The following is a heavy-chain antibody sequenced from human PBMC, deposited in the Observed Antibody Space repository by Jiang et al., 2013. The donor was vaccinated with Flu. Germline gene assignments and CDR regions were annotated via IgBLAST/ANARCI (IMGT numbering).Heavy chain of an antibody. D-gene: IGHD3-10*01. J-gene: IGHJ5*02. Sequence: GPGLVKPSGTLSLTCAVSGGSISSSNWWSWVRQPPGKGLEWIGEIYHSGNTNYNPSLKSRVTISVDKSKNQLSLRLSSVTAADTAVYYCARGINTVQGIIGSSNWFDPWGQGTLVTVSS. CDR2: IYHSGNT. CDR3: ARGINTVQGIIGSSNWFDP. V-gene: IGHV4-4*02. CDR1: GGSISSSNW.